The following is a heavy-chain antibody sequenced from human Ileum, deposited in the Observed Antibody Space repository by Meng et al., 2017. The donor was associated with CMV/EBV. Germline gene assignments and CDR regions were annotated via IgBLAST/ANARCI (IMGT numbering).Heavy chain of an antibody. V-gene: IGHV4-61*02. D-gene: IGHD2-21*01. Sequence: GQRKESGPVLVKPSQTLSLTCRFSGDSISSNNYHWSWIRQPAGKGLEWMGQRHKNGNDNYNASLKSRVTISIDTSKNQFSLTLTSVTAADTAVYYCAIYYGGVGGRGYWAQGTLVTVSS. CDR1: GDSISSNNYH. CDR3: AIYYGGVGGRGY. J-gene: IGHJ4*02. CDR2: RHKNGND.